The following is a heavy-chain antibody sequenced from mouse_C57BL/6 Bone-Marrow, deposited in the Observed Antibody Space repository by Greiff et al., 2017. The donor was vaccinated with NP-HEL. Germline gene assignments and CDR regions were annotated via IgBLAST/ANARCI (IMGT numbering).Heavy chain of an antibody. CDR3: ARWGTLYYGNYVGAY. Sequence: QVQLQQPGAELVKPGASVKLSCKASGYTFTSYWMHWVKQRPGQGLEWIGMIHPTSGSTNYNEKFKSKATLTVDKSSSTAYMQLSSLTSEDSAVYYCARWGTLYYGNYVGAYWGQGTLVTVSA. CDR2: IHPTSGST. CDR1: GYTFTSYW. J-gene: IGHJ3*01. V-gene: IGHV1-64*01. D-gene: IGHD2-1*01.